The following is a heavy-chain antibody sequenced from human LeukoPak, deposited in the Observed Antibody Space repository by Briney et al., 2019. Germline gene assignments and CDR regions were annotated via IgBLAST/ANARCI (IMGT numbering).Heavy chain of an antibody. Sequence: GGSLRLSCAASGFTFSSYAMDWVRQAPGKGLEWVAVISYDGSNKYYADSVKGRFTISRDNSKNTLYLQMNSLRAEDTAVYYCARAPNYDFWSGYLYWGQGTLVTVSS. D-gene: IGHD3-3*01. J-gene: IGHJ4*02. V-gene: IGHV3-30-3*01. CDR1: GFTFSSYA. CDR2: ISYDGSNK. CDR3: ARAPNYDFWSGYLY.